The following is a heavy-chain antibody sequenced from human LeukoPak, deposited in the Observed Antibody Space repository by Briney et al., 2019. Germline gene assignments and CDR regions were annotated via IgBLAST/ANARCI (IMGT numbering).Heavy chain of an antibody. Sequence: GGSLRLSCSGSGFTFSSYSMNWVRQAPGKGLEWLSSISTSSSYIYHADSVKGRFTISRDNARKSLFLEMNSLRAEDTAVYYCARDREGAIGTTSHFDYRGQGTPVTVYS. V-gene: IGHV3-21*03. CDR2: ISTSSSYI. D-gene: IGHD1-7*01. J-gene: IGHJ4*02. CDR3: ARDREGAIGTTSHFDY. CDR1: GFTFSSYS.